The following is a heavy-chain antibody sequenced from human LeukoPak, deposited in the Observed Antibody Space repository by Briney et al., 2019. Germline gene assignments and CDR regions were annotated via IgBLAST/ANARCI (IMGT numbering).Heavy chain of an antibody. CDR1: GFTFSSYG. V-gene: IGHV3-30*18. Sequence: PGGSLRLSCAASGFTFSSYGMHWVRQAPGKGLEWVAVISFDGTNKFYADSLKGRFTISRDNSKNTLYLQMNSLRAEDTAVYYCAKDAGYSGSYWRPFDYWGQGTLVTVSS. D-gene: IGHD1-26*01. J-gene: IGHJ4*02. CDR2: ISFDGTNK. CDR3: AKDAGYSGSYWRPFDY.